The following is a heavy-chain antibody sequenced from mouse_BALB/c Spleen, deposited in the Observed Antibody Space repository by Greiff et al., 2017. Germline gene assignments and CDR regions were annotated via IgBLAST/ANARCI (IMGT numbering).Heavy chain of an antibody. D-gene: IGHD2-3*01. J-gene: IGHJ4*01. V-gene: IGHV1-82*01. CDR2: IYPGDGDT. CDR1: GYAFSSSW. CDR3: ARPLYDYYAMDY. Sequence: QVQLQQSGPELVKPGASVKISCKASGYAFSSSWMNWVKQRPGQGLEWIGRIYPGDGDTNYNGKFKGKATLTADKSSSTAYMQLSSLTSVDSAVYFCARPLYDYYAMDYWGQGTSVTVSS.